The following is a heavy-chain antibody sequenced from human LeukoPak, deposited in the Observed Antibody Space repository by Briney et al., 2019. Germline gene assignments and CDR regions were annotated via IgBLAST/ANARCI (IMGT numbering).Heavy chain of an antibody. J-gene: IGHJ5*02. Sequence: PSETLSLTCTVSGASISTYYWSWIRQPAGKGLEWIGRIYTSGTTNYNPSLKSRVTMSIDTSKNQFSLNLTSVTAADTAVYYCARGSTSGYVGWFDRWGQGTLVTVSS. V-gene: IGHV4-4*07. CDR2: IYTSGTT. CDR1: GASISTYY. CDR3: ARGSTSGYVGWFDR. D-gene: IGHD3-22*01.